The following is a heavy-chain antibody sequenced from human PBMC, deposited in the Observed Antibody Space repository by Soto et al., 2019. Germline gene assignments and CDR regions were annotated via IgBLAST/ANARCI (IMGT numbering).Heavy chain of an antibody. CDR2: FDPEDGET. CDR1: GYTLTELS. V-gene: IGHV1-24*01. J-gene: IGHJ6*02. Sequence: ASVKVSCKVSGYTLTELSMHWVRQAPGKGLEWMGGFDPEDGETIYAQKFQGRVTMTEDTSTDTAYTELSSLRSEDTAVYYCATDGEYQLLVDSSSRGMDVWGQGTTVTVSS. CDR3: ATDGEYQLLVDSSSRGMDV. D-gene: IGHD2-2*01.